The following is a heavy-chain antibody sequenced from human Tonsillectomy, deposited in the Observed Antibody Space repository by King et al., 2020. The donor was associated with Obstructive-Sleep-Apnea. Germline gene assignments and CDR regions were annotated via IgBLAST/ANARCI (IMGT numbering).Heavy chain of an antibody. CDR1: GFTFSSYS. CDR3: ARDLGGRSYSSSPNFDY. Sequence: VQLVQSGGGLVKPGGSLRLSCAASGFTFSSYSMNWVRQAPGKGLEWVSSITRSSSLIYYADSVKGRFTISRDNAKNSLNLQMNSLRAEDPAVHYCARDLGGRSYSSSPNFDYWGQGTLVTVSS. V-gene: IGHV3-21*01. J-gene: IGHJ4*02. CDR2: ITRSSSLI. D-gene: IGHD6-6*01.